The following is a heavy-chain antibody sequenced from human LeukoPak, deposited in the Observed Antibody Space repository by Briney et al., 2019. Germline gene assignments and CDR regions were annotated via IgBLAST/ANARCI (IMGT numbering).Heavy chain of an antibody. D-gene: IGHD3-3*01. J-gene: IGHJ6*03. CDR3: ARGFPFWSGYYMDV. V-gene: IGHV3-7*04. CDR2: IKQDGSEK. Sequence: GGSLRLSCAASGFTFSSYWMSWVRQAPGKGLEWVTNIKQDGSEKYYVDSVKGRFTISRDNAKDSLYLQMNSLRAEDTAVYYCARGFPFWSGYYMDVWGKGTTVTVSS. CDR1: GFTFSSYW.